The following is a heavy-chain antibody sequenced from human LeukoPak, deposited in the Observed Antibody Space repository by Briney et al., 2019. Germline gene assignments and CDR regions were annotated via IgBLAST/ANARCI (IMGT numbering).Heavy chain of an antibody. CDR2: ISSSGSTI. V-gene: IGHV3-48*03. CDR3: VREAAATLFDY. D-gene: IGHD1-26*01. Sequence: GGSLRLSCAASGFTFSSYEMNWVRQAPGKGLEWVSYISSSGSTIYYADSVEGRFTISRDNAKNSLYLQMNSLGAEDTAVYYCVREAAATLFDYWGQGTLVTVSS. CDR1: GFTFSSYE. J-gene: IGHJ4*02.